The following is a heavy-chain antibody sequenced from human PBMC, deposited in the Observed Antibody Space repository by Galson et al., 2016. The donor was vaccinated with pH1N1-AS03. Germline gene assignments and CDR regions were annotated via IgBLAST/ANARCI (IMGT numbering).Heavy chain of an antibody. CDR3: ARRPTGIDY. D-gene: IGHD3-10*01. Sequence: SETLSLTCTVSRGSFGGAYWTWIRQPPGKGLEWIGEIIIGGGIPPTYNPSLKRRVTISIDTSKNQLSLKLRSVAAADTGVYYCARRPTGIDYWGQGTQVTVSS. CDR1: RGSFGGAY. J-gene: IGHJ4*02. CDR2: IIIGGGIPP. V-gene: IGHV4-34*12.